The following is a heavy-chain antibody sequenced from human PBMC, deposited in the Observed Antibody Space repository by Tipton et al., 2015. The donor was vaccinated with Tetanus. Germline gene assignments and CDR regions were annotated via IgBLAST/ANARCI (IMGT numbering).Heavy chain of an antibody. CDR2: INHSGST. Sequence: TLSLTCAVYGGSFSGYYWSWIRQPPGKGLEWIGEINHSGSTNYKPSLKSRVTISVDTSKNQFSLKLSSVTAADTAVYYCARGWIVPRYYYDSRGYFRPPKYYGMDVWGQGSTVTVSS. J-gene: IGHJ6*02. D-gene: IGHD3-22*01. V-gene: IGHV4-34*01. CDR1: GGSFSGYY. CDR3: ARGWIVPRYYYDSRGYFRPPKYYGMDV.